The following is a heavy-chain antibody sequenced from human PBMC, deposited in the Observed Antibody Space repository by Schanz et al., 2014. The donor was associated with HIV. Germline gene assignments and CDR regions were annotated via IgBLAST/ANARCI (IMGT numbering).Heavy chain of an antibody. CDR3: VRDRVGASARYVAFDI. V-gene: IGHV3-66*01. Sequence: EVQLVEFGGGLVQPGGSLRLSCEASGFTFSSYWMHWVRQVPGKGLEWVSLIDHTGNTYYADSVKGRFTIFTDISDNTVHAQITSLRADDTAVYYCVRDRVGASARYVAFDIWGHGTMVTVSS. D-gene: IGHD1-26*01. CDR1: GFTFSSYW. CDR2: IDHTGNT. J-gene: IGHJ3*02.